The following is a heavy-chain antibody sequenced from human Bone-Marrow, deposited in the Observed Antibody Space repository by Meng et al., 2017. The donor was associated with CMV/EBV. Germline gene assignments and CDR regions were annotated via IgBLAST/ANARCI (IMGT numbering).Heavy chain of an antibody. Sequence: SETLSLTCTVSGGSISSSSYYWGWIRQPPGKGLEWIGSIYYSGSTYYNPSLKSRVTISVDTSKNQFSLKLSSVTAADTAVYYCARGLGEYQLLSVGYWGQGTLVTVSS. CDR3: ARGLGEYQLLSVGY. D-gene: IGHD2-2*01. CDR1: GGSISSSSYY. CDR2: IYYSGST. V-gene: IGHV4-39*01. J-gene: IGHJ4*02.